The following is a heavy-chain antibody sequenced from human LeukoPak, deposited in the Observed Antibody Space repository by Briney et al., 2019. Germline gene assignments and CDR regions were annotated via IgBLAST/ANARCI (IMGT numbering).Heavy chain of an antibody. D-gene: IGHD3-3*01. J-gene: IGHJ4*02. Sequence: GGSLRLSCAASGFTFSSYSMNWVRQAPGKGLEWVSSISSSSSYIYYADSVKGRFTISRDNAKNSLYLQMNSLRAEDTAVYYCARASTSGITIFGVVAYFDYRGQGTLVTVSS. CDR1: GFTFSSYS. CDR3: ARASTSGITIFGVVAYFDY. CDR2: ISSSSSYI. V-gene: IGHV3-21*01.